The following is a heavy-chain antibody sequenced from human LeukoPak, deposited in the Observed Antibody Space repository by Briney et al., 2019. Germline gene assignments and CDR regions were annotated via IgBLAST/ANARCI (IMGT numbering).Heavy chain of an antibody. CDR3: ARERAYYDILPRWFDP. CDR2: IHYSGNT. CDR1: GVSISSSNSY. D-gene: IGHD3-9*01. Sequence: SETLSLTCTVSGVSISSSNSYWGWIRQPPGKGLEWIGSIHYSGNTYYNASLKSQVSISIDTSKNQFSLKLSSVTAADTAVYYCARERAYYDILPRWFDPWGQGSLVTVSS. V-gene: IGHV4-39*02. J-gene: IGHJ5*02.